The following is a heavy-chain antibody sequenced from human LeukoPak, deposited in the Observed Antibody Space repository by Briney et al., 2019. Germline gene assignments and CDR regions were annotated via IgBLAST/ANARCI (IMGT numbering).Heavy chain of an antibody. CDR3: ARFSLYGSGSLSPYYFDY. V-gene: IGHV4-61*01. Sequence: SETLSLTCTVSGGSISSGSYYWSWIRQPPGKGLEWIGYIYYSGSTNYNPSLKSRVTISVDTSKNQFSLKLSSVTAADTAVYYCARFSLYGSGSLSPYYFDYWGQGTLVTVSS. D-gene: IGHD3-10*01. CDR1: GGSISSGSYY. J-gene: IGHJ4*02. CDR2: IYYSGST.